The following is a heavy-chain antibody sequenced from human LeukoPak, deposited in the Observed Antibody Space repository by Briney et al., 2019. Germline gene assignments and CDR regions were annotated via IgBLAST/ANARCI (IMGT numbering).Heavy chain of an antibody. D-gene: IGHD3-22*01. CDR1: GFTFSSYA. CDR3: ARDSYNYDSSGIDY. CDR2: ISYDGSNK. Sequence: GGSLRLSCAASGFTFSSYAMHRVRQAPGKGLEWVAVISYDGSNKYYAYSVKGRFTISRDNSKNTLYLQMNSLRAEDTAVYYCARDSYNYDSSGIDYWGQGTLVTVSS. J-gene: IGHJ4*02. V-gene: IGHV3-30-3*01.